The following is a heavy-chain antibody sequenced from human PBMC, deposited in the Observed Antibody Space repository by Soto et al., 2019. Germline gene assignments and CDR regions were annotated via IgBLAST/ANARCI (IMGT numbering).Heavy chain of an antibody. CDR1: GGSITRGGYY. J-gene: IGHJ4*02. CDR2: IYYSGST. V-gene: IGHV4-31*03. Sequence: QVQLQESGPRLVKPSQTLSLTCTVSGGSITRGGYYWTWIRQHPVKGLEWIGYIYYSGSTYYNPSLKSRLTMSVDTSKNQFSLKLSSVTVADTAVYYCARVDSGGYAYFDYWGQGTLFTVSS. CDR3: ARVDSGGYAYFDY. D-gene: IGHD5-12*01.